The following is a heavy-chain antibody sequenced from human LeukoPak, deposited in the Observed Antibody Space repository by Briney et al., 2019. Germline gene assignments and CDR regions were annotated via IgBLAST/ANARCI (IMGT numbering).Heavy chain of an antibody. CDR2: IYYSGST. Sequence: SETQSLTCTVSGGSISSSSYYWGWIRQPPGKGLEWIGSIYYSGSTYYNPSLKSRVTISVDTSKNQFSLKLSSVTAADTAVYYCARAPVGGYYYDSSGFSDYWGQGTLVTVSS. CDR3: ARAPVGGYYYDSSGFSDY. J-gene: IGHJ4*02. V-gene: IGHV4-39*07. D-gene: IGHD3-22*01. CDR1: GGSISSSSYY.